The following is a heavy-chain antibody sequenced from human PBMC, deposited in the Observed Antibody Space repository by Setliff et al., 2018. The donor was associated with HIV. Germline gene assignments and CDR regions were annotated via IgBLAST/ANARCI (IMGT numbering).Heavy chain of an antibody. Sequence: TGGSLRLSCVASGFIFDNHAMHWVRQAPGRGLEWVAGTSWDNALPAYADSVKGRFTVTRDNANNSLYLQMNSLRPEDSALYYCVRDGSMTGRNYYYMEVWGKGTTVTVSS. CDR1: GFIFDNHA. D-gene: IGHD3-9*01. CDR3: VRDGSMTGRNYYYMEV. J-gene: IGHJ6*03. CDR2: TSWDNALP. V-gene: IGHV3-9*01.